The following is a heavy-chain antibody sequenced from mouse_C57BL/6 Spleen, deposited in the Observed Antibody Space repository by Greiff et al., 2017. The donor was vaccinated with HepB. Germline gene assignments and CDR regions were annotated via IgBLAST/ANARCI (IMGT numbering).Heavy chain of an antibody. V-gene: IGHV5-6*01. D-gene: IGHD2-5*01. CDR3: ARRGSNEAWFAY. J-gene: IGHJ3*01. Sequence: EVQLQESGGDLVKPGGSLKLSCAASGFTFSSYGMSWVRQTPDKRLEWVATISSGGSYTYYPDSVKGRFTISRDNAKNTLYLQMSSLKSEDTAMYYCARRGSNEAWFAYWGQGTLVTVSA. CDR1: GFTFSSYG. CDR2: ISSGGSYT.